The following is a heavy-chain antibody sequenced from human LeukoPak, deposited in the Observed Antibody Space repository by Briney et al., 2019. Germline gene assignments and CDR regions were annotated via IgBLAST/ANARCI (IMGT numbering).Heavy chain of an antibody. CDR1: GGSISSYY. CDR3: ARRGLREFDY. CDR2: IYYSGST. J-gene: IGHJ4*02. D-gene: IGHD1-26*01. Sequence: SETLSLTCTVSGGSISSYYWSWIRQPPGKGLEWIGYIYYSGSTNYNPSLKSRVTISVDTSKNQFSLKLNSVTAADTAIYYCARRGLREFDYWGQGTLVTVSS. V-gene: IGHV4-59*01.